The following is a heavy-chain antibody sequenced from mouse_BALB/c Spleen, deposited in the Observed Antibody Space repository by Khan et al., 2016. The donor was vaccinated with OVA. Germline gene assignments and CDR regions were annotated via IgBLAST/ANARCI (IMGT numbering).Heavy chain of an antibody. Sequence: VQLKESGPGLVKPSQSLTLTCTVTGYSITSDYAWNWIRQFPGSKLEWMGYIHYSGSTSYNPSLKSRISITRDTSKNQFFLQLNSVTTEDTATYYCARISVWGAGTTVTVSS. CDR2: IHYSGST. J-gene: IGHJ1*01. CDR3: ARISV. V-gene: IGHV3-2*02. CDR1: GYSITSDYA.